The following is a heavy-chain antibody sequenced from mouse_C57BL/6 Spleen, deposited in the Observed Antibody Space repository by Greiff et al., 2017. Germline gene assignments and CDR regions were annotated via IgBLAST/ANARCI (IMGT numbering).Heavy chain of an antibody. J-gene: IGHJ2*01. CDR2: INYDGSST. CDR3: ARGNSTYPYYFDY. CDR1: GFTFSDYY. V-gene: IGHV5-16*01. D-gene: IGHD5-1*01. Sequence: DVQLVESEGGLVQPGSSMKLSCTASGFTFSDYYMAWVRQVPEKGLEWVANINYDGSSTYYLDSLKSRFIISRDNAKNILYLQMSSLKSEDTATYYCARGNSTYPYYFDYWGQGTTLPVPS.